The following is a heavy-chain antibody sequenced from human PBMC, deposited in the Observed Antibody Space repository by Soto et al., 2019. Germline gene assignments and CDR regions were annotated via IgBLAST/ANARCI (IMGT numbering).Heavy chain of an antibody. J-gene: IGHJ4*02. CDR1: GFTISTYW. CDR3: AKLKDVFSRVSGWYQKGGYYFDY. V-gene: IGHV3-7*05. CDR2: VNPDGSEK. Sequence: PGGSLRLSCAVSGFTISTYWMLWVRQAPGKGLERGASVNPDGSEKHYVESVKGRFAISRDNAKNSMFLQTDSLRVEDTAVYYCAKLKDVFSRVSGWYQKGGYYFDYWGQGTLVTVSS. D-gene: IGHD6-19*01.